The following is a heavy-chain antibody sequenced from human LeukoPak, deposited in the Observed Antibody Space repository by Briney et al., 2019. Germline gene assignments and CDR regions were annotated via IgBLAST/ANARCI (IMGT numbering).Heavy chain of an antibody. J-gene: IGHJ4*02. V-gene: IGHV4-4*07. CDR1: GGSISSYY. D-gene: IGHD3-3*01. Sequence: SQTLSLTCTVSGGSISSYYWSWIRQPAGKGLEWIGRIYTGGSTNYNPSLKSRVTMSVDTSKNQFSLKLSSVTAADTAVYYCARVDDFSYYFDYWGQGTLVTVSS. CDR3: ARVDDFSYYFDY. CDR2: IYTGGST.